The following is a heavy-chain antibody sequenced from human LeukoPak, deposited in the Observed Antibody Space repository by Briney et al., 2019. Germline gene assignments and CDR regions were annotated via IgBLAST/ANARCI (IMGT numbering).Heavy chain of an antibody. CDR1: GFTFTTYW. CDR2: MKPDGSEI. CDR3: ARGGAPAYYYYMDV. Sequence: GGSLRLSCAASGFTFTTYWMSWVRQAPGKGLEWVANMKPDGSEIFYVDSVKGRFTISRDNAKNSLYLQMNSLRAEDTAVYYCARGGAPAYYYYMDVWGKGTTVTVSS. V-gene: IGHV3-7*01. J-gene: IGHJ6*03.